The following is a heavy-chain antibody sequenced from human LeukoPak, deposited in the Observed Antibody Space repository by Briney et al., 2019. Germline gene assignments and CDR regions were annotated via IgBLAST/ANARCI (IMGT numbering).Heavy chain of an antibody. V-gene: IGHV3-21*01. CDR2: ISSSSSYI. CDR3: ARDEFQWPAAFDY. Sequence: GGSLRLSCAASGFTFSSYSMNWVRQAPGKGLEWVSSISSSSSYIYYADSVKGRFTISRDNAKNSLYLQMNSLRAEDTAVYYCARDEFQWPAAFDYWGQGTLVTVSS. D-gene: IGHD6-19*01. CDR1: GFTFSSYS. J-gene: IGHJ4*02.